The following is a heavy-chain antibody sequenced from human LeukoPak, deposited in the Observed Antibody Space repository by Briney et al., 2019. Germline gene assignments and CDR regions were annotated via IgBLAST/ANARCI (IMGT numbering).Heavy chain of an antibody. D-gene: IGHD4-11*01. Sequence: ASVKVSCKASGYTFTGYYIHWVRQAPGQGLEWIGSINPNSGGTNYAQKFQGRVTMTRDTSISTAYMELSRLTSDDTAVYYCARDAIVRDYSNSDYWGQGTLVTVSS. CDR2: INPNSGGT. CDR3: ARDAIVRDYSNSDY. CDR1: GYTFTGYY. V-gene: IGHV1-2*02. J-gene: IGHJ4*02.